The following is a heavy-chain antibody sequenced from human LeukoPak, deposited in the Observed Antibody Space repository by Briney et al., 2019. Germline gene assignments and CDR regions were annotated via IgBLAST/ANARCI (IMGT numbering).Heavy chain of an antibody. CDR2: ISGDGSVT. V-gene: IGHV3-43*02. CDR3: GKDGPVISY. D-gene: IGHD2-21*01. J-gene: IGHJ4*02. Sequence: GGSLRLSCAASGFAFDDFGMHWVRQAPGKGLEWASFISGDGSVTYYTDSLKGRFTVSRDNSKNSLYLQMGSLRAEDTALYYCGKDGPVISYWGQGTVVTVSS. CDR1: GFAFDDFG.